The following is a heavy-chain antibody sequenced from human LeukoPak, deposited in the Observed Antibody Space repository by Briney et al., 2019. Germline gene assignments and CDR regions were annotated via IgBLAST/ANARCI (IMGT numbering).Heavy chain of an antibody. J-gene: IGHJ5*02. CDR3: AREKEELRYFDWLPRNYNWFDP. CDR1: GFTFSSYS. V-gene: IGHV3-48*01. Sequence: PGGSLRLSCAASGFTFSSYSMNWVRQAPGKRLEWVSYISSSSSTIYYADSVKGRFTISRDNAKNSLYLQMNSLRAEDTAVYYCAREKEELRYFDWLPRNYNWFDPWGQGTLVTVSS. CDR2: ISSSSSTI. D-gene: IGHD3-9*01.